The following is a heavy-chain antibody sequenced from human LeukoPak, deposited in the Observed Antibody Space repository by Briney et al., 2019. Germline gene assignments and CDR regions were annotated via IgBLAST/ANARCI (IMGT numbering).Heavy chain of an antibody. CDR1: GGTFSSYA. Sequence: SVTVSCKASGGTFSSYAISWVRQAPGQGLEWMGGIIPIFGTANYAQKFQGRVTITTDESTSTAYMELSSLRSEDTAVYYCARALTIFGVALDYWGQGTLVTVSS. D-gene: IGHD3-3*01. V-gene: IGHV1-69*05. CDR3: ARALTIFGVALDY. J-gene: IGHJ4*02. CDR2: IIPIFGTA.